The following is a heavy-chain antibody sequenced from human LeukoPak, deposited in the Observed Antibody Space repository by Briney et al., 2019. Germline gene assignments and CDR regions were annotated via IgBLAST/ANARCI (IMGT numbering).Heavy chain of an antibody. Sequence: NPSETLSLTCTVSGGSISSYYWSWIRQPPGKGLEWIGYIYYSGSTDYIPSLESRVTISLDTSKNQFSLKLSSVTAADTAVYYCARALRGYSYGNYYYYYGMDVWGQGTTVTVSS. CDR3: ARALRGYSYGNYYYYYGMDV. CDR2: IYYSGST. J-gene: IGHJ6*02. CDR1: GGSISSYY. D-gene: IGHD5-18*01. V-gene: IGHV4-59*01.